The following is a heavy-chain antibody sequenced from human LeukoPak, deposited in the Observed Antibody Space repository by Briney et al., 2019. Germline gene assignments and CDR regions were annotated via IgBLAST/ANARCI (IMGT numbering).Heavy chain of an antibody. V-gene: IGHV3-30*18. D-gene: IGHD6-19*01. CDR2: MSYDGSNK. Sequence: PGGSLRLSCAASGFTFRSYGMHWVRQAPGKGLEWVAVMSYDGSNKYYADSVKGRFTISRDNPKNTLYLQMNSLRAEDTAVYYCAKDLHTSGWLHHFDYWGQGTLVTVSS. CDR1: GFTFRSYG. J-gene: IGHJ4*02. CDR3: AKDLHTSGWLHHFDY.